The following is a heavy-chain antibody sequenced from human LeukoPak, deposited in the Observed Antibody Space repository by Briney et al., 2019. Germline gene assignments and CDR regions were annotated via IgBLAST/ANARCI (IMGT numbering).Heavy chain of an antibody. D-gene: IGHD6-6*01. V-gene: IGHV4-59*01. Sequence: SETLSLTCTVSGASISKDYWAWIRQPPGKGLEWIGYVIHSDFNKANGDITNYNPSLKSRVTISVDTSKNQFSLKLSSVTAADTAVYYCARVYNSRYSSSYYFDYWGQGTLVTVSS. J-gene: IGHJ4*02. CDR2: VIHSDFNKANGDIT. CDR3: ARVYNSRYSSSYYFDY. CDR1: GASISKDY.